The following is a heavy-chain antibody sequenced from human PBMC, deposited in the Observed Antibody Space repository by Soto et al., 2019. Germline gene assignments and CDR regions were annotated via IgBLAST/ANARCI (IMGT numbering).Heavy chain of an antibody. CDR2: MNPNSGNT. V-gene: IGHV1-8*01. CDR1: GYTFTSYD. D-gene: IGHD6-19*01. CDR3: AIVAYSSGWPLVY. Sequence: GASVKVSCKASGYTFTSYDINWVRQATGQGLEWMGWMNPNSGNTGYAQKFQGRVTMTRNTSISTAYMELSSLRSEDTAVYYCAIVAYSSGWPLVYWCPGTLVTVSS. J-gene: IGHJ4*02.